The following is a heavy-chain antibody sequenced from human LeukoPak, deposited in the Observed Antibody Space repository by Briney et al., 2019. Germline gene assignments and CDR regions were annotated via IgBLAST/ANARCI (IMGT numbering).Heavy chain of an antibody. D-gene: IGHD4-23*01. CDR3: ARDSGAVVTAFDY. CDR2: ISSSSSYI. Sequence: PGGSLRLSCAASGFTFSSYSMNWVRQAPGKGLEWVSSISSSSSYIHYADSVKGRFTISRDNAKNSLYLQMNSLRAEDTAVYYCARDSGAVVTAFDYWGQGTLVTVSS. J-gene: IGHJ4*02. CDR1: GFTFSSYS. V-gene: IGHV3-21*01.